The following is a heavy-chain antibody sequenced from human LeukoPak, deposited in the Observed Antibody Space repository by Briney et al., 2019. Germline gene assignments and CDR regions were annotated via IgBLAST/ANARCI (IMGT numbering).Heavy chain of an antibody. J-gene: IGHJ4*02. CDR1: GYRFTSYD. CDR2: INPSGGST. CDR3: ARDGPTAAPFDY. V-gene: IGHV1-46*01. D-gene: IGHD2-2*01. Sequence: ASVKVSCKASGYRFTSYDMHWVRQAPGQGLEWMGIINPSGGSTSYAQRFQGRVAMTRNTSTTTVYMEVNSLTSEDTAVYFCARDGPTAAPFDYWGQGTLVAVSS.